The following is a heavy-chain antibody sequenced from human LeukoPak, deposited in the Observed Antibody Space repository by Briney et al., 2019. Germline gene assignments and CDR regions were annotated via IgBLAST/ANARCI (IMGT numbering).Heavy chain of an antibody. CDR3: ARQFRGIPDY. Sequence: KASETLSLTCTVSGGSISSYYWSWIRQPPGKGLEWIGYIYYSGSTNYNPSLKSRVTISVDTSKNQFSLKLSSVTAADTAVYYCARQFRGIPDYWGQGTLVTVSS. J-gene: IGHJ4*02. D-gene: IGHD3-16*01. CDR1: GGSISSYY. V-gene: IGHV4-59*08. CDR2: IYYSGST.